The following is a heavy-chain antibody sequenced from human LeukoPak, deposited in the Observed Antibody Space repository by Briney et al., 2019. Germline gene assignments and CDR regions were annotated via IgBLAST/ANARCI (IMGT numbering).Heavy chain of an antibody. Sequence: SETLSLTCTVSGGSISSGSYYWSWIRQPAGKGLEWIGRIYTSGSTNYDPSLQSRVTISVDTSKNQFSLKLSSVTAADTAVYYCARTPVLRYFDWGGDYYMDVWGKGTTVTISS. CDR1: GGSISSGSYY. CDR3: ARTPVLRYFDWGGDYYMDV. D-gene: IGHD3-9*01. J-gene: IGHJ6*03. CDR2: IYTSGST. V-gene: IGHV4-61*02.